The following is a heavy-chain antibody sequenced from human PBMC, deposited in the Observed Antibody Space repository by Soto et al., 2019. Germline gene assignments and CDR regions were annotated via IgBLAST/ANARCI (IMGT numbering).Heavy chain of an antibody. CDR3: ARDREVTMRSFDY. J-gene: IGHJ4*02. CDR2: ISYGGSNT. CDR1: GFTFSSYA. Sequence: QVQMVESGGGVVQPGRSLRISCAVSGFTFSSYAMHWVRQAPGKGLEWVAVISYGGSNTYFADSVKGRFTISSDKSKNTLYLQMNSLRTEDTAVYYCARDREVTMRSFDYWGQGTLVTVSS. V-gene: IGHV3-30-3*01. D-gene: IGHD3-22*01.